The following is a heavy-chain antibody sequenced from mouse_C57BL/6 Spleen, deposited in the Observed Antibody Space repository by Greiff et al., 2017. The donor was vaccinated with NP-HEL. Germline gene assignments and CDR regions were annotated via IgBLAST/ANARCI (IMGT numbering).Heavy chain of an antibody. CDR1: GYTFTEYT. CDR2: FYPGSGSI. D-gene: IGHD1-1*01. Sequence: VQRVESGAELVKPGASVKLSCKASGYTFTEYTIHWVKQRSGQGLEWIGWFYPGSGSIKYNEKFKDKATLTADKSSSTVYMELSRLTSEDSAVYFCARHHYYGSRTDAMDYWGQGTSVTVSS. V-gene: IGHV1-62-2*01. CDR3: ARHHYYGSRTDAMDY. J-gene: IGHJ4*01.